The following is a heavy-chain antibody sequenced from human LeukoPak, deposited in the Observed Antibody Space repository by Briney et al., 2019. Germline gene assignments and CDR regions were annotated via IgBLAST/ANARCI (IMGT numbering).Heavy chain of an antibody. CDR3: ARGWDDGDHSDY. CDR1: GGSFSGYY. CDR2: INRSGST. V-gene: IGHV4-34*01. D-gene: IGHD2-21*02. J-gene: IGHJ4*02. Sequence: PSETLSLTCAVYGGSFSGYYWSWVRQPPGKGLEWIGEINRSGSTFYSPSLKSRVTISADTSKNQFSLKLTSVTAADTAVYYCARGWDDGDHSDYWGQGTLVTVSS.